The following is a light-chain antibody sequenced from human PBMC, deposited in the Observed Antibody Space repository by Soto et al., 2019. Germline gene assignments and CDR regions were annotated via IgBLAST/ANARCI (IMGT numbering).Light chain of an antibody. Sequence: VLTQSPATLSLSPGERASLSCRASQSVSSYLAWYQQKPGQAPRLLIYDASNRATGIPARFSGSGSGTDFTLTISSLEPEDFAFYYCHHRSKWPYTFGQGTKLEIK. CDR2: DAS. V-gene: IGKV3-11*01. CDR3: HHRSKWPYT. J-gene: IGKJ2*01. CDR1: QSVSSY.